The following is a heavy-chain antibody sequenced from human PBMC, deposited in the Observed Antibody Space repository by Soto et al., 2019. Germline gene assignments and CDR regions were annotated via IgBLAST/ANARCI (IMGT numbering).Heavy chain of an antibody. V-gene: IGHV3-30-3*02. D-gene: IGHD3-16*02. CDR3: ATVRGYRQDFDAFDI. CDR1: RFRFSNYA. J-gene: IGHJ3*02. Sequence: PGGSMKLSCAASRFRFSNYAMHWVRKAPGKGLEWVAVISYDGSNKYYADSVKGRFTISRDNSKNTLYLQMNNLRTEDTAVYYCATVRGYRQDFDAFDIWGQGTMVTVSS. CDR2: ISYDGSNK.